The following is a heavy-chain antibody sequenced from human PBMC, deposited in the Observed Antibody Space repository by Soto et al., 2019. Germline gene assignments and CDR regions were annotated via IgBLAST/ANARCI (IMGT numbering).Heavy chain of an antibody. CDR3: AKDQPSGGSGWPYYFDY. CDR2: ISSSGITT. D-gene: IGHD6-19*01. V-gene: IGHV3-48*01. Sequence: PGGSLRLSCAASGFTFISYSMNWVRQAPGKGLEWVSYISSSGITTYYADSVKGRFTVSRDNSKNTLYLQMNSLRAKDTAIYYCAKDQPSGGSGWPYYFDYWGQGALVTVSS. J-gene: IGHJ4*02. CDR1: GFTFISYS.